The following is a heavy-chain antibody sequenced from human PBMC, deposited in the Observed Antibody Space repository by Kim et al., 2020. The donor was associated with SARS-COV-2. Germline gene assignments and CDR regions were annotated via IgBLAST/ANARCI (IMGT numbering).Heavy chain of an antibody. Sequence: AQKFQGRVTITADESTSTAYMELSSLRSEDTAVYYCARGRYGSGSYPFDYWGQGTLVTVSS. J-gene: IGHJ4*02. V-gene: IGHV1-69*01. D-gene: IGHD3-10*01. CDR3: ARGRYGSGSYPFDY.